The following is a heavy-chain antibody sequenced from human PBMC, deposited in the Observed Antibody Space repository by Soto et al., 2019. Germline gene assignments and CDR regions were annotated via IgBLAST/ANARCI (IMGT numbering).Heavy chain of an antibody. V-gene: IGHV3-7*01. Sequence: GGSLRLSCAASGFMFSTYLMSWVRQAPGKGLEWVANIKQDGNEKFYVDSVKGRFTISRDNAKKSLYLQMNSLRADDTAVYYCVGALTYEVPYYYYGMDVWGQGTTVTVSS. J-gene: IGHJ6*02. D-gene: IGHD3-16*01. CDR1: GFMFSTYL. CDR3: VGALTYEVPYYYYGMDV. CDR2: IKQDGNEK.